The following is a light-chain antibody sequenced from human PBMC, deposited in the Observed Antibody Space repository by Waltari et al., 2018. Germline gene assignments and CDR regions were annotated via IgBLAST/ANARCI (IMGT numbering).Light chain of an antibody. Sequence: DIVMTQSPDSLAVSLGERAPISCKSSQSVLYSSNSKNYLAWFQQKPGQPPKLLLYWASTRESGVPDRFSGSGSGTDFTLTISSLQAEDVAVYYCQQYYTAPRTFGQGTKVEI. CDR1: QSVLYSSNSKNY. CDR2: WAS. V-gene: IGKV4-1*01. J-gene: IGKJ1*01. CDR3: QQYYTAPRT.